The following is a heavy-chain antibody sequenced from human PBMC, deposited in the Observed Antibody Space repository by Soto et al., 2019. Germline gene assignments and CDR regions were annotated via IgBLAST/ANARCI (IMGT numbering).Heavy chain of an antibody. Sequence: PSETLSLTCTVSGGSISSYYWSWIRQPPGKGLEWIGYIYYSGSTNYNPSLKSRVTISVDTSKNQFSLKLSSVTAADTAVYYCARLNGYCISTNCRGYYGMDVWGQGTTVTVSS. CDR1: GGSISSYY. J-gene: IGHJ6*02. CDR3: ARLNGYCISTNCRGYYGMDV. CDR2: IYYSGST. V-gene: IGHV4-59*01. D-gene: IGHD2-2*03.